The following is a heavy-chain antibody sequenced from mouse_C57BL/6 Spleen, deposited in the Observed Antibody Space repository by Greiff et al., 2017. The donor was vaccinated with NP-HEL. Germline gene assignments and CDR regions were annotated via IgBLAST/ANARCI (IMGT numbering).Heavy chain of an antibody. CDR1: GFTFSSYG. CDR2: ISSGGSYT. Sequence: EVQVVESGGDLVKPGGSLKLSCAASGFTFSSYGMSWVRQTPDKRLEWVATISSGGSYTYYPDSVKGRFTISRDNAKNTLYLQMSSLKSEDTAMYYCARPGTGTLDYWGQGTTLTVSS. CDR3: ARPGTGTLDY. J-gene: IGHJ2*01. D-gene: IGHD3-3*01. V-gene: IGHV5-6*01.